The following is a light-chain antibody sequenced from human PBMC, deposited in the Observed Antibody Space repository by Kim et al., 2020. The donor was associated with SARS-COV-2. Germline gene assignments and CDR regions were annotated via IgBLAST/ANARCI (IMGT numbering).Light chain of an antibody. CDR2: DNN. CDR1: GSNLENYD. V-gene: IGLV1-51*01. CDR3: ATWDSSLSVVV. Sequence: GQKVTIYCARSGSNLENYDVSWYQHLPGTAPKFLIYDNNTRPSGIPDRFSASRSGTSATLGITGLQTGDEADYFCATWDSSLSVVVFGGGTQLTVL. J-gene: IGLJ2*01.